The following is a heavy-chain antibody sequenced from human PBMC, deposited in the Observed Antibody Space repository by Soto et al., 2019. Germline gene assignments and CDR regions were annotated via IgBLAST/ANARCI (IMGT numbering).Heavy chain of an antibody. CDR2: ISSSSSTI. Sequence: GGSLRLSCAASVFTCSSESMSWVRQAPGKGLEWVSYISSSSSTIYYADSVKGRFTISRDNAKNSLYLQMNSLRAEDTAVYYCARAAVVVVAASRPAWFDPWGQGTLVTVSS. D-gene: IGHD2-15*01. J-gene: IGHJ5*02. V-gene: IGHV3-48*01. CDR3: ARAAVVVVAASRPAWFDP. CDR1: VFTCSSES.